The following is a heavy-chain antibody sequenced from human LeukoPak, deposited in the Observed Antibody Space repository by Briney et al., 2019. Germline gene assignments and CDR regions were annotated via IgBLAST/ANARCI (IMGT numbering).Heavy chain of an antibody. CDR2: ISYSGST. CDR1: GGSISSYY. D-gene: IGHD1-26*01. Sequence: PSETLSLTCTVSGGSISSYYWSWIRQPPRKGLEWIGYISYSGSTDYNPSLKSRVTISLGTSKNQFSLRLSSVTAADTAVYYCARETRLHSGSYSNDAFDIWGQGTMVTVSS. J-gene: IGHJ3*02. CDR3: ARETRLHSGSYSNDAFDI. V-gene: IGHV4-59*01.